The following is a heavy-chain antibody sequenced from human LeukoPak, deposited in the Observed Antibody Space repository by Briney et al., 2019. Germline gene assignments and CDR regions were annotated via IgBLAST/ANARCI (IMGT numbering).Heavy chain of an antibody. Sequence: SETLSLTCTVSGGSISGYYWTWIRQSAGKGLEWIGHIYSTGTNNYNPSLRSRVTLSVDTSKNQFSLKLRSVTAADTAVYYCARGGGNSESYGWFGPWGQGSLGTVSS. CDR3: ARGGGNSESYGWFGP. CDR1: GGSISGYY. D-gene: IGHD4-23*01. CDR2: IYSTGTN. J-gene: IGHJ5*02. V-gene: IGHV4-4*07.